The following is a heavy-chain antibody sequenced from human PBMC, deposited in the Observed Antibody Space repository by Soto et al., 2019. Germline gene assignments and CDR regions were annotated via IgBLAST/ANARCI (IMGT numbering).Heavy chain of an antibody. CDR2: IKSKTDGGTT. D-gene: IGHD3-22*01. J-gene: IGHJ4*02. CDR3: TTGREYDNSGWTPLDY. CDR1: GFTFSNAW. Sequence: GGSLRLSCAASGFTFSNAWMSWVRQAPGKGLEWLGRIKSKTDGGTTDYAAPVKGRFTVSRDDSKNTLYLQMNRLKAEDTAMYYCTTGREYDNSGWTPLDYWGLGALVTVS. V-gene: IGHV3-15*01.